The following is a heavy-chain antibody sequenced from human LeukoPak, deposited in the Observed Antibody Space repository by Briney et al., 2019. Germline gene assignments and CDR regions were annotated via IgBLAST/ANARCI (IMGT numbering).Heavy chain of an antibody. CDR3: ARGGRITIFGVVISYTQIFDY. CDR1: GFTFSSYS. CDR2: ISSSSSTI. Sequence: GGSLRLSCAASGFTFSSYSMNWVRQAPGKGLEWVSYISSSSSTIYYADSVKGRFTISRDNAKNSLYLQMNSLRAEDTAVYYCARGGRITIFGVVISYTQIFDYWGQGTLVTVSS. V-gene: IGHV3-48*01. D-gene: IGHD3-3*01. J-gene: IGHJ4*02.